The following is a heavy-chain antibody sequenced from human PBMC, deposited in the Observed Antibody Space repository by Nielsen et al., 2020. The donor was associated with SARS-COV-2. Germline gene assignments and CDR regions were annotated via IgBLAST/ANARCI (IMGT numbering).Heavy chain of an antibody. D-gene: IGHD3-10*01. CDR2: INPNSGGT. CDR3: ARNGNTISGGDDY. J-gene: IGHJ4*02. Sequence: ASVKVSCKASGYTFTGYYMHWVRQAPGQGLEWMGRINPNSGGTNYAQKFQGRVTMTRDTSISTAYMELSRLRSEDTAVYYCARNGNTISGGDDYWGQGTLVTVSS. V-gene: IGHV1-2*06. CDR1: GYTFTGYY.